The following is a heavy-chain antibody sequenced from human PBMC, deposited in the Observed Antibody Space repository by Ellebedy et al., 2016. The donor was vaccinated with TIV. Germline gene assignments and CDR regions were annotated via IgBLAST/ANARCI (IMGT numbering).Heavy chain of an antibody. D-gene: IGHD3-3*01. CDR2: IYYSGST. V-gene: IGHV4-59*01. CDR1: GGSISSYY. J-gene: IGHJ6*02. Sequence: MPSETLSLTCTVSGGSISSYYWSWIRQPPGKGLEWIGYIYYSGSTNYNPSLKSRVTISVDTSKTQFSLKVRSVTAADTAVYYCARAYYDFWSGYYYYGMDVWGQGTTVTVSS. CDR3: ARAYYDFWSGYYYYGMDV.